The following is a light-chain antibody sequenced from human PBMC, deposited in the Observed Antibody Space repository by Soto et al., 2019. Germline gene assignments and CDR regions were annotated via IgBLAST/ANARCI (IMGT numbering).Light chain of an antibody. J-gene: IGKJ1*01. V-gene: IGKV1-39*01. CDR2: AAS. CDR1: QGISTY. Sequence: DIQMNQSPSSLSASVGDRVTITCRASQGISTYLNWYQQKPGKAPKLLIYAASSLQSGVPSRFSGSGSETDFTLTISSLQPEDFATYSCQQSYSTSWTFGQGTKVDTK. CDR3: QQSYSTSWT.